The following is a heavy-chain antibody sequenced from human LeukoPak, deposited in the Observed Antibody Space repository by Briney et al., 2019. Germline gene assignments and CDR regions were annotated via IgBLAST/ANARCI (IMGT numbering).Heavy chain of an antibody. J-gene: IGHJ6*02. CDR1: GFTFSSYA. D-gene: IGHD3-10*01. V-gene: IGHV3-23*01. Sequence: GGSLRLSCAASGFTFSSYAMSWVRQAPGKGLEWVSAISGSGGSTYYADSVKGRFTISRDNSKDTLYLQMNSLRAEDTAVYYCAKTMVRGHYYYYYGMDVWGQGTTVTVSS. CDR2: ISGSGGST. CDR3: AKTMVRGHYYYYYGMDV.